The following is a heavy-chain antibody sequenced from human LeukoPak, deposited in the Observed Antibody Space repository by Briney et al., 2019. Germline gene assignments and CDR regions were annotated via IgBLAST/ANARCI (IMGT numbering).Heavy chain of an antibody. V-gene: IGHV3-30-3*01. CDR3: ARDQAVAPFDYGMDV. CDR1: GFTFSSYA. D-gene: IGHD6-19*01. Sequence: GGSLRLSCAASGFTFSSYAMHWVRQAPGKGLEWVAVISYDGSYKYYADSVKGRFTISRDNSKNTLYLQMNSLRAEDTAVYYCARDQAVAPFDYGMDVWGQGTTVTVSS. CDR2: ISYDGSYK. J-gene: IGHJ6*02.